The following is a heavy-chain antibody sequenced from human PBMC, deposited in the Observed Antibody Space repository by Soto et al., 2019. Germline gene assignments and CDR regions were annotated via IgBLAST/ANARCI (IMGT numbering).Heavy chain of an antibody. CDR3: AKDPLYYYDSSGSMYYFDY. V-gene: IGHV3-23*01. D-gene: IGHD3-22*01. CDR1: GFTFSSYA. J-gene: IGHJ4*02. CDR2: ISGSGGST. Sequence: GGSLRLSCAASGFTFSSYAMSWVRQAPGKGLEWVSAISGSGGSTYYADSVKGRFTISRDNSKNTLYLQMNSLRAEDTAVYYCAKDPLYYYDSSGSMYYFDYWGQGTLVTVSS.